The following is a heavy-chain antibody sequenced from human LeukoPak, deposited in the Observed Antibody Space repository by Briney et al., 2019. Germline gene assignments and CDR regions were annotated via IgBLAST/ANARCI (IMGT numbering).Heavy chain of an antibody. CDR2: INPSGGST. V-gene: IGHV1-46*01. D-gene: IGHD2-15*01. CDR3: AREQGGVVAASCDY. J-gene: IGHJ4*02. CDR1: GYTFTSNY. Sequence: ASVKVSCKASGYTFTSNYIHWARQAPGQGLEWMGIINPSGGSTSYAQKFQGRVTMTRDTSTSTVYMELSSLRSEDTAVYYCAREQGGVVAASCDYWGQGTLVTVSS.